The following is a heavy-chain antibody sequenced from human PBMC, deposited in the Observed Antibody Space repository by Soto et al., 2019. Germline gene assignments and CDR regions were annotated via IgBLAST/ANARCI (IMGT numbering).Heavy chain of an antibody. CDR3: ERDFLRTAYDSWCWSPGV. CDR2: ISYDGSNK. Sequence: QVQLVESGGGVVQPGRSLRLSCAASGFTFSSYAMHWVRQAPGKGLEWVAVISYDGSNKYYADSVKGRFTISRDNSKNTLYLQMSSLRADDTAGYYWERDFLRTAYDSWCWSPGVWGQGTLVTVSS. D-gene: IGHD3-22*01. J-gene: IGHJ4*02. V-gene: IGHV3-30-3*01. CDR1: GFTFSSYA.